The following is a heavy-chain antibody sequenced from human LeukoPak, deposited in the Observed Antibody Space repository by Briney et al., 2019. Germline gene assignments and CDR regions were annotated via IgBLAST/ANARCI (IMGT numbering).Heavy chain of an antibody. V-gene: IGHV1-58*02. Sequence: GTSVKVSCKASGLTFSTSAMQWVRQTRGQGLEWIGWTVLGSGDTNYAQSLKERVTITRDMSTSTAYMEVSSLRSEDTDMYYCAAGFSNHGYIYWGQGTLVTVSS. D-gene: IGHD6-13*01. J-gene: IGHJ4*02. CDR1: GLTFSTSA. CDR2: TVLGSGDT. CDR3: AAGFSNHGYIY.